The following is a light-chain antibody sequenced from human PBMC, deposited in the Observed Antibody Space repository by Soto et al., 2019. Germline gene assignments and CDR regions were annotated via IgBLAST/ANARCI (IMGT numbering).Light chain of an antibody. V-gene: IGKV1-5*03. CDR1: QSINIW. CDR3: QQYYVYPKT. Sequence: DIQMTQSPSTLSASVGDRVTITCRASQSINIWLAWFQQKPGKAPKLLIYKTSTLESGVPSRISGSASGTEFTLTISSLQPDDFATYYCQQYYVYPKTFGQGTKVEV. J-gene: IGKJ1*01. CDR2: KTS.